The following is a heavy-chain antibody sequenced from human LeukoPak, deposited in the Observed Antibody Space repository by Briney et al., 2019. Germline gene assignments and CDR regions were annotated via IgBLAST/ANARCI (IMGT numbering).Heavy chain of an antibody. J-gene: IGHJ6*03. V-gene: IGHV3-7*01. CDR2: IKQDGSEK. Sequence: GGSLRLSCAASGFTFSSYWMSWVRQAPGKGLEWVANIKQDGSEKYYVDSVKGRFTISRDNAKNSLYLQMNSLRAEDTAVYYCARDITIFGVVNLYYYYYYMDVWGKGTTVTVSS. CDR1: GFTFSSYW. D-gene: IGHD3-3*01. CDR3: ARDITIFGVVNLYYYYYYMDV.